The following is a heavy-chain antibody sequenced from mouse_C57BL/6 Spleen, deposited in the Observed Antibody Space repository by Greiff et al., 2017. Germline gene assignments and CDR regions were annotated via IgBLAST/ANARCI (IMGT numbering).Heavy chain of an antibody. Sequence: QVQLQQPGAELVMPGASVKLSCKASGYTFTSYWMHWVKQRPGQGLEWIGEIDPSDSYTNYNQKFKGKSTLTVDKSSSTAYMQLSSLTSEDSAVYYCARQAYAYAMDYWGQGTSVTVSS. CDR1: GYTFTSYW. CDR3: ARQAYAYAMDY. D-gene: IGHD3-2*02. CDR2: IDPSDSYT. V-gene: IGHV1-69*01. J-gene: IGHJ4*01.